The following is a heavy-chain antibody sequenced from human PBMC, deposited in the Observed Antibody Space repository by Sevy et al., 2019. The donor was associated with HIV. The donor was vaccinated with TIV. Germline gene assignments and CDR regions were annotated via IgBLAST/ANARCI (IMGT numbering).Heavy chain of an antibody. V-gene: IGHV3-30*18. CDR3: ANRPNYDFWCGYYPNPGAFDI. J-gene: IGHJ3*02. CDR1: GFTFSSYG. D-gene: IGHD3-3*01. Sequence: GESLKISCAASGFTFSSYGMHWVRQAPGKGLEWVAVISYDGSNKYYADSVKGRFTISRDNSKNTLYLQMNSLRAEDTAVYYCANRPNYDFWCGYYPNPGAFDIWGQGTMVTVSS. CDR2: ISYDGSNK.